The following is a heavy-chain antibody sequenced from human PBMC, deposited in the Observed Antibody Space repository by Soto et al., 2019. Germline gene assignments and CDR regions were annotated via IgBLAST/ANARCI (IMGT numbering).Heavy chain of an antibody. CDR1: GFSLIDFW. D-gene: IGHD1-26*01. V-gene: IGHV3-74*01. CDR3: AREVPISAVNYIDH. Sequence: WGSLRLSCAASGFSLIDFWIHLIRQAPGKGLVWVARISDDAITKSYADFVEGRFTISRDNAKNMVYLQLNSLTTDDTAFYYCAREVPISAVNYIDHWGQGALVTVSS. J-gene: IGHJ4*02. CDR2: ISDDAITK.